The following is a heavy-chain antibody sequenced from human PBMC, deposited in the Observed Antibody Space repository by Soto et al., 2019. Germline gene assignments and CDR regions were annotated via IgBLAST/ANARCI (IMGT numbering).Heavy chain of an antibody. D-gene: IGHD1-20*01. CDR1: GYTFTSYG. CDR2: ISAYNGNT. J-gene: IGHJ4*02. CDR3: ARPARDGHNSITRGFDY. Sequence: ASVKVSCKASGYTFTSYGISWVRQAPGQGLEWMGWISAYNGNTNYAQKLQGRVTMTTDTSTSTAYMELRSLRSDDTAVYYCARPARDGHNSITRGFDYWGQGTLVTVSS. V-gene: IGHV1-18*01.